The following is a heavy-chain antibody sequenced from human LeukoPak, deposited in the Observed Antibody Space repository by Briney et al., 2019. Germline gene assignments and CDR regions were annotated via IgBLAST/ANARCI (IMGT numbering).Heavy chain of an antibody. Sequence: PGGSLRLSCAASGFTFSDYYMSWIRQAPGKGLEWVSYISSSSSSTNYADSVKGRFTISRDNSKNSLYLQMNSLRAEDTAVYYCAREGIIMLRGALDYWGQGTLVTVSS. CDR1: GFTFSDYY. D-gene: IGHD3-10*01. J-gene: IGHJ4*02. CDR3: AREGIIMLRGALDY. CDR2: ISSSSSST. V-gene: IGHV3-11*06.